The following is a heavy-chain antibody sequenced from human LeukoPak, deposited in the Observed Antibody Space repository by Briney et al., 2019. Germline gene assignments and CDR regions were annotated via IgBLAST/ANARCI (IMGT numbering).Heavy chain of an antibody. Sequence: PSETLSLTCTVSGYSISSGHYWGWIRQPPGKGLEWIGSMYHSGSTYYNPPLKSRVTISEDTSKNQFSLKLRSVTAADTAVYYCARQLYVSGSYYAPMDVWGKGTTVTISS. CDR1: GYSISSGHY. CDR2: MYHSGST. D-gene: IGHD3-10*01. J-gene: IGHJ6*03. CDR3: ARQLYVSGSYYAPMDV. V-gene: IGHV4-38-2*02.